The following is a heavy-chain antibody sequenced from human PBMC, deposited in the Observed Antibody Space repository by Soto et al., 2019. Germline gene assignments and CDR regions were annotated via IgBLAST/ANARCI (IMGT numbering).Heavy chain of an antibody. J-gene: IGHJ6*02. Sequence: ASVKVSCKASGYTFSSYGINWVRQAPGQGLEWLGWISPYDGNTKYAQILQGRVSMTTDTSTKTAYMEVRSLRSDDTAVYYCARGGYYDSSGSRNYHYYGMNVWGQGTMVTVSS. V-gene: IGHV1-18*01. CDR1: GYTFSSYG. D-gene: IGHD3-22*01. CDR3: ARGGYYDSSGSRNYHYYGMNV. CDR2: ISPYDGNT.